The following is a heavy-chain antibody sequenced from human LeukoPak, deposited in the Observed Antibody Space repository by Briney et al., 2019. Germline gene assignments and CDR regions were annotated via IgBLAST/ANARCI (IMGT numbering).Heavy chain of an antibody. CDR3: ARDGFYYHYYMDV. CDR1: GGTVTSSTYF. Sequence: SETLSLTCTLSGGTVTSSTYFWGWIRQPPGKGLEWIGSISYSGATYYNPSLKSRVSMSVHTSRNQFSLKLSSVTAADTAVYYCARDGFYYHYYMDVWGEGTAVTVSS. J-gene: IGHJ6*03. V-gene: IGHV4-39*07. CDR2: ISYSGAT. D-gene: IGHD1-14*01.